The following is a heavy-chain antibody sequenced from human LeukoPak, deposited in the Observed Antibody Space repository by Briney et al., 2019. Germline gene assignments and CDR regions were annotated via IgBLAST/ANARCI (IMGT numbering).Heavy chain of an antibody. V-gene: IGHV4-30-4*01. D-gene: IGHD3-10*01. CDR3: ARASEWFGELA. CDR2: IYYSGST. Sequence: SETLSLTCTVSGGSISSGDYYWSWIRQPPGKGLEWIGYIYYSGSTYYNPSLKSRVTISVDTSKNQFSLKLSSVTAADTAVYYCARASEWFGELAWGQGTLVTVSS. J-gene: IGHJ5*02. CDR1: GGSISSGDYY.